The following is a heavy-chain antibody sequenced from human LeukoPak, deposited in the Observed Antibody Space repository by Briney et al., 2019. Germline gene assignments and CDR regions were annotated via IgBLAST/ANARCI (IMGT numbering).Heavy chain of an antibody. CDR3: ARDKYNSGAYGDFDH. CDR1: GFTFSSYW. CDR2: INSDGSST. D-gene: IGHD6-19*01. Sequence: GGSLRLSCAASGFTFSSYWMHWVRQAPGKGLVWVSRINSDGSSTSYADSVKGRFTISRDNAKNTLYLQMNSLRAGDTAVYYCARDKYNSGAYGDFDHWGQGTLVTVSS. V-gene: IGHV3-74*01. J-gene: IGHJ4*02.